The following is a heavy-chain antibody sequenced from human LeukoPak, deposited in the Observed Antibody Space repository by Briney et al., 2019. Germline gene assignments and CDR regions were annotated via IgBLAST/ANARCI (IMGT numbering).Heavy chain of an antibody. CDR2: IYHSGST. CDR3: ARAMTTVIPFDY. V-gene: IGHV4-39*07. CDR1: GGSISSSSYY. J-gene: IGHJ4*02. D-gene: IGHD4-11*01. Sequence: SETLSLTCTVSGGSISSSSYYWGWIRQPPGKGLEWIGSIYHSGSTYYNPSLKSRVTIAVDTSKNQFSLKLSSVTAADTAVYYCARAMTTVIPFDYWGQGTLVTVSS.